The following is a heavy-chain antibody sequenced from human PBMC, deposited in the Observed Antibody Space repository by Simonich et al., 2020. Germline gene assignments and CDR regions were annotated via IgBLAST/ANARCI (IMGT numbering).Heavy chain of an antibody. V-gene: IGHV1-2*02. CDR2: FNPNSGGT. Sequence: QVQLVQSGAEVKKPGASVKVSCKASGYTFTGYYMHWVRQAPGQWLVGMGWFNPNSGGTNYAKKFQGRVTMTRETSISTAYMELSRLRSDDTAVYYCARVRFEAFDIWGQGTMVTVSS. CDR3: ARVRFEAFDI. CDR1: GYTFTGYY. J-gene: IGHJ3*02.